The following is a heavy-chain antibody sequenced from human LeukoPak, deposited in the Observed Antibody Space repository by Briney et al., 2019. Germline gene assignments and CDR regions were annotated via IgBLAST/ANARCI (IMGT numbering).Heavy chain of an antibody. D-gene: IGHD6-13*01. J-gene: IGHJ6*02. V-gene: IGHV3-30-3*01. CDR2: ISYDGSNK. CDR1: GFTFSSYA. Sequence: PGGSLRLSCAASGFTFSSYAMTWVRQAPGKGLEWVAVISYDGSNKYYADSVKGRFTISRDNSKNTLYLQMNSLRAEDTAVYYCARAYSSSWYLYYYYGMDVWGQGTTVTVSS. CDR3: ARAYSSSWYLYYYYGMDV.